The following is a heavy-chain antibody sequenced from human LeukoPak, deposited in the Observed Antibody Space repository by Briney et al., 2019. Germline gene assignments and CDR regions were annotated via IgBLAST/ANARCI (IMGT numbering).Heavy chain of an antibody. J-gene: IGHJ4*02. CDR1: GFTFSSYA. D-gene: IGHD3-22*01. CDR3: AKVPHDSSGYSTYYFDY. CDR2: ISGSGGST. Sequence: GGSLRLXCAASGFTFSSYAMSWVRQAPGKGLEWVSAISGSGGSTYYADSVKGRFTISRDNSKNTLYLQMNSLRAEDTAVYYCAKVPHDSSGYSTYYFDYWGQGTLVTVSS. V-gene: IGHV3-23*01.